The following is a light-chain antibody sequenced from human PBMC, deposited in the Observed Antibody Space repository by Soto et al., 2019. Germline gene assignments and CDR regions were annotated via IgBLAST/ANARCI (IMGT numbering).Light chain of an antibody. V-gene: IGKV1-5*02. Sequence: DIKMTQSPSTMSASVGDRVTIMCRSCQSISSWLACYQQQPGKAPKLLIYGASSLESGVLSRFSGSGSGTEFTLTIRSLQPDDFATYYCQQYNSYSTFGEGTKVDIK. CDR1: QSISSW. CDR3: QQYNSYST. CDR2: GAS. J-gene: IGKJ4*01.